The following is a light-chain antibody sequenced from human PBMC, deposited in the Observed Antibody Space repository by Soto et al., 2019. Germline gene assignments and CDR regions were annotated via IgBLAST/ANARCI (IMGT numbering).Light chain of an antibody. CDR2: YAS. V-gene: IGKV3-11*01. CDR3: QQSRDWPRT. CDR1: QSVYRI. J-gene: IGKJ4*01. Sequence: EIVWTQSPGTLSLSPGERATLSCRASQSVYRILAWYQQKPGQAPRLLIYYASNMATGVPVRFSGSGSGTDFTLTISSLEPEDSAVYYCQQSRDWPRTFGGGTKLEIK.